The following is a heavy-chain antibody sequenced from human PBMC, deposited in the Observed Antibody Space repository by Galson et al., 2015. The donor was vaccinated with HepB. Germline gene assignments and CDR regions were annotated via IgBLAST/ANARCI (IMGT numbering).Heavy chain of an antibody. CDR2: ISWNSGSI. CDR1: GFTFDDYA. D-gene: IGHD2-2*01. J-gene: IGHJ4*02. CDR3: AKGYPVVPFAFYSADFGF. Sequence: SLRLSCAASGFTFDDYAMHWVRQAPGKGLEWVSGISWNSGSIGYADSVKGRFTISRDNAKNSLYLQMNSLRAEDTALYYCAKGYPVVPFAFYSADFGFWGQGTLVTVSS. V-gene: IGHV3-9*01.